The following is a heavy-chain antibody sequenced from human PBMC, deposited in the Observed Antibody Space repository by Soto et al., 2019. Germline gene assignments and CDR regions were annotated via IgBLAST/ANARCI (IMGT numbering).Heavy chain of an antibody. J-gene: IGHJ5*02. Sequence: EVQLVESGGGLVKPGGSLRLSCAASGFTFSSYSMNWVRQAPGKGLEWVSSISSSSSYIYYADSVKGRFTISRDNAKNSLYRQMNSLRAEDTAVYYCARDGTAINNWFDPWGQGTLVTVSS. CDR2: ISSSSSYI. V-gene: IGHV3-21*01. CDR1: GFTFSSYS. CDR3: ARDGTAINNWFDP. D-gene: IGHD1-26*01.